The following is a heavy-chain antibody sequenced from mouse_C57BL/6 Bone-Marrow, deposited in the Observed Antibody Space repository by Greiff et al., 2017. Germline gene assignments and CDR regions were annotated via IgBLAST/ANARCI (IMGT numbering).Heavy chain of an antibody. J-gene: IGHJ4*01. D-gene: IGHD2-4*01. CDR3: ARRDYDEGGNYAMDY. CDR2: IYPGGGYT. CDR1: GYTFTNYW. V-gene: IGHV1-63*01. Sequence: QVQLQQSGAELVRPGTSVKMSCKASGYTFTNYWIGWAKQRPGHGLEWIGDIYPGGGYTNYNEKFKGKATLTADKSSSTAYMQFSSLTSEDSAIYYCARRDYDEGGNYAMDYWGQGTSVTVSS.